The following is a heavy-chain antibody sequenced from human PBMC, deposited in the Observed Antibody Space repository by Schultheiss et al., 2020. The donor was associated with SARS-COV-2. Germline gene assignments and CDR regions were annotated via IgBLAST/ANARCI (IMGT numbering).Heavy chain of an antibody. V-gene: IGHV4-34*01. J-gene: IGHJ4*02. CDR3: ARGLPYYDILTGYYNPINFDY. CDR2: INHSGST. Sequence: SETLSLTCTVSGGSISSYYWSWIRQPPGKGLEWIGEINHSGSTNYNPSLKSRVTISVDTSKNQFSLKLSSVTAADTAVYYCARGLPYYDILTGYYNPINFDYWGQGTLVTVSS. D-gene: IGHD3-9*01. CDR1: GGSISSYY.